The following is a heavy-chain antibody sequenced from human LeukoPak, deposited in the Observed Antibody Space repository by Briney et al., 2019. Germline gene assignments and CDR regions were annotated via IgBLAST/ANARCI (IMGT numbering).Heavy chain of an antibody. V-gene: IGHV3-23*01. CDR3: AKLQSGYSGYDPSGY. Sequence: GGSLRLSCAASGFTFSSYAMSWVRQAPGKGLEWVSAISGSGGSTYYADSVKGRFTISRDNTKSTLYLQMNSLRAEDTAVYYCAKLQSGYSGYDPSGYWGQGTLVTVSS. CDR1: GFTFSSYA. J-gene: IGHJ4*02. D-gene: IGHD5-12*01. CDR2: ISGSGGST.